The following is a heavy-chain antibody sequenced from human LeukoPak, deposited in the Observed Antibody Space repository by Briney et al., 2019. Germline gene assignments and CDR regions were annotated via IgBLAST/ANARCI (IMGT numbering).Heavy chain of an antibody. Sequence: ASVKVSCKASGYTFTSYGISWVRQAPGQGLEWMGWISAYNGNTNYAQKLQGRVTMTTDTSTSTAYMELRSLRSDDTAVYYCALGWECDIVPGDYGLTGVFDYWGQGTLVTVSS. CDR3: ALGWECDIVPGDYGLTGVFDY. D-gene: IGHD4/OR15-4a*01. CDR2: ISAYNGNT. V-gene: IGHV1-18*04. CDR1: GYTFTSYG. J-gene: IGHJ4*02.